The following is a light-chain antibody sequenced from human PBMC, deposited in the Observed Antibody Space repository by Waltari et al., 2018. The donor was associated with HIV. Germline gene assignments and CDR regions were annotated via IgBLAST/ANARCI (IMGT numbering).Light chain of an antibody. V-gene: IGLV1-40*01. CDR2: GNN. J-gene: IGLJ3*02. CDR1: TSTIGAHYD. CDR3: HSYDSGLGAL. Sequence: QSVLTQPPSVSGAPGPKVTISCTGSTSTIGAHYDVNWYQQLPGRAPKVLIYGNNKRPSGIPDRFSGSKSGTSASLAITGLQSDDEADYYCHSYDSGLGALFGGGTKVTVL.